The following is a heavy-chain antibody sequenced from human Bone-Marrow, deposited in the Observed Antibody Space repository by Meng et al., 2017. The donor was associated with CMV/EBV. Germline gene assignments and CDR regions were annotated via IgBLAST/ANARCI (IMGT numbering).Heavy chain of an antibody. J-gene: IGHJ3*02. Sequence: GGSLKISCAASGLTFSSYEMHWVRQAPGKGLEWVSYISSSGSTIYFADSVKGRFTISRDNAKNLLYLQMNSLRAEDTAVYYCAKDPYFLKCPDAFDIWGQGTMVTVSS. V-gene: IGHV3-48*03. CDR1: GLTFSSYE. D-gene: IGHD3-3*01. CDR3: AKDPYFLKCPDAFDI. CDR2: ISSSGSTI.